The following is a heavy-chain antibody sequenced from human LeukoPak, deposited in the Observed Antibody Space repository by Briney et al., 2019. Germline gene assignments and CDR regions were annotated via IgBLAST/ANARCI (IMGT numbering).Heavy chain of an antibody. CDR2: IYHSGST. CDR1: GGSISSSNW. V-gene: IGHV4-4*02. CDR3: AKDWRREGSSSWFRYLYYFDY. Sequence: SETLSLTCAVSGGSISSSNWWSWVRQPPGKGLEWIGEIYHSGSTNYNPSLKSRVTISVDKSKNQFSLKLSSVTAADTAVYYCAKDWRREGSSSWFRYLYYFDYWGQGTLVTVSS. D-gene: IGHD6-13*01. J-gene: IGHJ4*02.